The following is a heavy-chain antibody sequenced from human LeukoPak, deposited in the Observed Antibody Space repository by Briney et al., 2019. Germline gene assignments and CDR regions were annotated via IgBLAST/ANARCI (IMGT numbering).Heavy chain of an antibody. CDR2: IYTSGST. J-gene: IGHJ4*02. CDR3: AREGRGCSGGSCKQAFDY. Sequence: SETLSPTCTVSGGSISSGSYYWSWIRQPAGKGLEWIGRIYTSGSTNYNPSLKSRVTISVDTSKNQFSLKLSSVTAADTAVYYCAREGRGCSGGSCKQAFDYWGQGTLVTVSS. V-gene: IGHV4-61*02. CDR1: GGSISSGSYY. D-gene: IGHD2-15*01.